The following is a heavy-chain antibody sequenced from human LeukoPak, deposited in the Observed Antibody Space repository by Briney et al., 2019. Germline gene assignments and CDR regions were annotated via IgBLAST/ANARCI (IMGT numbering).Heavy chain of an antibody. J-gene: IGHJ4*02. CDR1: GGSFSGYY. D-gene: IGHD4-17*01. CDR2: INHSGST. Sequence: SESLSLTCAVYGGSFSGYYWSWIRQPPGKGLEWIGEINHSGSTNYNPSLKSRVTISVDTSKNQFSLKLSSVTAADTAVHYCARQQVKTTPLEFDYWGQGTLVTVSS. CDR3: ARQQVKTTPLEFDY. V-gene: IGHV4-34*01.